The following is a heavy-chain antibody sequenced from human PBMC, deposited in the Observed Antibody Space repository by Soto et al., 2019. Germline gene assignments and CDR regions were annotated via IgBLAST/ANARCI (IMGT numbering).Heavy chain of an antibody. D-gene: IGHD5-18*01. CDR2: IIPIFGTA. CDR1: GGTFSSYA. Sequence: QVQLVQSGAEVKKPGSSVKVSCKASGGTFSSYAISWVRQAPGQGLEWMGGIIPIFGTANYAQKFQGRVTITADESTSTAYMELSSLRSEDTDVYYCARDGGGDTAMAQDYYYGMDVWGQGTTVTVSS. V-gene: IGHV1-69*12. CDR3: ARDGGGDTAMAQDYYYGMDV. J-gene: IGHJ6*02.